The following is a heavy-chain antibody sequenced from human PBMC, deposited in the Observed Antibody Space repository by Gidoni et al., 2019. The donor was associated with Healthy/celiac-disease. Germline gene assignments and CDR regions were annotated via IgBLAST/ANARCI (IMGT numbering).Heavy chain of an antibody. D-gene: IGHD3-10*01. Sequence: EVHLVESGGGLVKPGGSLRLSCAASGFTFSSYCMNWVRQAPGKGLEWVSSISSSSSYIYYADSVKGRFTISRDNAKNSLYLQMNSLRAEDTAVYYCARDQVIFTYYYGSGSYHYFDYWGQGTLVTVSS. CDR2: ISSSSSYI. J-gene: IGHJ4*02. V-gene: IGHV3-21*01. CDR3: ARDQVIFTYYYGSGSYHYFDY. CDR1: GFTFSSYC.